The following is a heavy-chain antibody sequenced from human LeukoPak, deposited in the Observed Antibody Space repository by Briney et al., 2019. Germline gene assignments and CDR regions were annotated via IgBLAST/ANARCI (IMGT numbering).Heavy chain of an antibody. CDR3: AGSPYYYASRGQAFDI. Sequence: PSETLSLTCTVPGRSISTYYWSWIRQPPGKGLEWIGYIYYSGNTNYNPSLKSRVALSVDTSKNQFSLKLSSLTAADTAVYYCAGSPYYYASRGQAFDIWGQGTMVTVSS. J-gene: IGHJ3*02. V-gene: IGHV4-59*01. CDR2: IYYSGNT. CDR1: GRSISTYY. D-gene: IGHD3-22*01.